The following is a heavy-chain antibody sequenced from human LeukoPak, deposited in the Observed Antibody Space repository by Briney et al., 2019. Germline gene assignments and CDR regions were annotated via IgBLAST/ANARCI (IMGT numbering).Heavy chain of an antibody. V-gene: IGHV4-39*07. CDR2: IYYSGST. J-gene: IGHJ5*02. D-gene: IGHD6-19*01. CDR1: GGSISSSSYY. CDR3: ARGQWWFDP. Sequence: PSETLSLTCTVSGGSISSSSYYWGWIRQPPEKGLEWIGSIYYSGSTYYNPSLKSRVTISVDTSKNQFSLKLSSVTAADTAVYYCARGQWWFDPWGQGTLVTVSS.